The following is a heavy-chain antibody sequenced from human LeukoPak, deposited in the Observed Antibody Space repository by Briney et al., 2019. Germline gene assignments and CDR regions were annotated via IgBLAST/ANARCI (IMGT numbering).Heavy chain of an antibody. Sequence: SGTLSLTCAIYGGSFSGYYWSWIRQPPGKGLEWIGEITHSGSTNYNPSLKSRVTISLDTSKNQFSLKLSSVTAADAAVYYCARRRFYGSGSYWYFDLWGRGTLVTVSS. D-gene: IGHD3-10*01. J-gene: IGHJ2*01. V-gene: IGHV4-34*01. CDR1: GGSFSGYY. CDR3: ARRRFYGSGSYWYFDL. CDR2: ITHSGST.